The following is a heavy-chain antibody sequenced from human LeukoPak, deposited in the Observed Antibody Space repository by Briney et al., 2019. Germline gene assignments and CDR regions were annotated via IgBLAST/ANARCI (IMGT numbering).Heavy chain of an antibody. V-gene: IGHV3-53*01. CDR2: IFSSGST. CDR3: AREGYTNGWYRN. CDR1: GFIVSSNY. J-gene: IGHJ4*02. D-gene: IGHD6-19*01. Sequence: GGSLRLSCAASGFIVSSNYMSWVCQAPGKGLEWVSVIFSSGSTYYADSVKGRFTISRDNSKNTLYLQMNSLRAEDTAVYFCAREGYTNGWYRNWGQGTLVTVSS.